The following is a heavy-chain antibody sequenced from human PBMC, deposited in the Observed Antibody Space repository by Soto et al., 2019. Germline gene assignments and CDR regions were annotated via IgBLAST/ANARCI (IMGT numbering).Heavy chain of an antibody. D-gene: IGHD4-17*01. V-gene: IGHV3-21*01. CDR3: VSAYDYGDYVIDY. CDR1: GFTFSSYS. Sequence: GGSLRLSCAASGFTFSSYSMNWVRQAPGKGLEWVSSISSSSSYIYYADSVKGRFTISRDNAKNSLYLQMNSLRAEDTAVYYCVSAYDYGDYVIDYWGQGTLVTVSS. J-gene: IGHJ4*02. CDR2: ISSSSSYI.